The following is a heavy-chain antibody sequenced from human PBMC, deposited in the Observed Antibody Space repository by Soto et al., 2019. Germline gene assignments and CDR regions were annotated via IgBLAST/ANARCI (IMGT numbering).Heavy chain of an antibody. CDR2: MNAKSGDT. D-gene: IGHD6-25*01. CDR1: GYTFSDFD. CDR3: ARGNPFNFAGFDI. V-gene: IGHV1-8*01. Sequence: QAHLEQAGAAVKRPGASVKVSCKASGYTFSDFDINWLRQASGQGPEWMGWMNAKSGDTSFAQRFQVICYMTWDTALSTAYMEVGSLTSDDSAMYDCARGNPFNFAGFDIWGQGTTVDVS. J-gene: IGHJ6*02.